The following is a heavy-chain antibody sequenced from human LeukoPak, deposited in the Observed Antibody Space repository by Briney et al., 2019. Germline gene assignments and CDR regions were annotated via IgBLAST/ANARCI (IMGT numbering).Heavy chain of an antibody. CDR1: GFTFSTYA. D-gene: IGHD3-16*02. V-gene: IGHV3-33*01. CDR2: IWYDGSEQ. J-gene: IGHJ1*01. CDR3: AREGDSRWGELSP. Sequence: GSLRLSCAASGFTFSTYAIHWVRQAPGKGLEWVAVIWYDGSEQYYADSVKGRFIISRDNSKSTSDLQMNSLRAEDTAVYYCAREGDSRWGELSPWGQGTLVTVSA.